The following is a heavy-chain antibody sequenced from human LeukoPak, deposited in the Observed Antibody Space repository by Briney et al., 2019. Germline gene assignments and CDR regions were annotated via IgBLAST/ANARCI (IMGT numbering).Heavy chain of an antibody. D-gene: IGHD1-1*01. V-gene: IGHV3-23*01. J-gene: IGHJ4*02. CDR1: GFTFKNYA. CDR3: AKGTTTWIKTEEY. Sequence: GGSLRLSCAASGFTFKNYAMTWVRQAPGKGLEWVSGIDDSGGRIHYADSMKGRFTISRDNSKNMVYLQINGLRAEDTALYFCAKGTTTWIKTEEYWGQGTLVTVSS. CDR2: IDDSGGRI.